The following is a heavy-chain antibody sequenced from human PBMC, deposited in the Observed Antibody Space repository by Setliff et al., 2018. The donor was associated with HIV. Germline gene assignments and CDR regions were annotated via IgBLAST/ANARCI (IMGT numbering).Heavy chain of an antibody. CDR1: GGSASNSRYY. V-gene: IGHV4-39*01. CDR2: IHYNERT. Sequence: PSETLSVTCTVSGGSASNSRYYWAWIRQPPGKGLEYIGSIHYNERTYYNAALRSRVTISADTSKNQFSLKLNSVTAADTAVYYCASRIYYYDSSRILREEGFDPWGQGTLVTVSS. D-gene: IGHD3-22*01. CDR3: ASRIYYYDSSRILREEGFDP. J-gene: IGHJ5*02.